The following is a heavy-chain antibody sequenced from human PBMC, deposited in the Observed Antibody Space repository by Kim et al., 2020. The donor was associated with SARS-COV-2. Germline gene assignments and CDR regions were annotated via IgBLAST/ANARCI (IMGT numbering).Heavy chain of an antibody. CDR3: ARGFRGYSYGSNWFDP. Sequence: SGKGRFPISRDNSKNTLYLQMNSLRAEDTAVYYCARGFRGYSYGSNWFDPWGQGTLVTVSS. D-gene: IGHD5-18*01. J-gene: IGHJ5*02. V-gene: IGHV3-30*01.